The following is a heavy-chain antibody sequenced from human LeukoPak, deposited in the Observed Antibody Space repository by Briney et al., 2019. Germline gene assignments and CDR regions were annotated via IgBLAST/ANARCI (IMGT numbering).Heavy chain of an antibody. D-gene: IGHD5-18*01. CDR1: GGSISSSSYY. CDR3: ASLETGIQAWVY. CDR2: IYYSGST. J-gene: IGHJ4*02. V-gene: IGHV4-39*02. Sequence: SETLSLTCTVSGGSISSSSYYWGWIRQPPGKGLEWIGSIYYSGSTYYNPSLKSRVTISVDTSKNHFSLKLSSVAAADTAVYYCASLETGIQAWVYWGQGTLVTVSS.